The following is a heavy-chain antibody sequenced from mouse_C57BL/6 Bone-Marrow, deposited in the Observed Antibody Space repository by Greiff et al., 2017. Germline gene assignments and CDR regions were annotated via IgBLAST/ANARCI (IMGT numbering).Heavy chain of an antibody. Sequence: EVQGVESGGGLVKPGGSLKLSCAASGFTFSSYTMSWVRQTPEKRLAWVATISGGGGNTYYPDSVKGRFTISRNNAKNTLYLQMSSLRSEDTALYYCARHDYYGSSYGFAYWGQGTLVTVSA. CDR1: GFTFSSYT. CDR2: ISGGGGNT. CDR3: ARHDYYGSSYGFAY. D-gene: IGHD1-1*01. J-gene: IGHJ3*01. V-gene: IGHV5-9*01.